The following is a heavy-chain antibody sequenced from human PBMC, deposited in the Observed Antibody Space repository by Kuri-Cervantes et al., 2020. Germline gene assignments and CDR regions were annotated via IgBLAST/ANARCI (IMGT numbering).Heavy chain of an antibody. Sequence: ASVKVSCKASGYTFTGHYMHWVRQAPGQGLEWMGWINAGSGLTRFSQTFQDRVSFITDTSATTVYMDVSALTSEDWAVYYCARGRAVRFLAWLLSYWGQGTLVTVSS. CDR3: ARGRAVRFLAWLLSY. J-gene: IGHJ4*02. D-gene: IGHD3-3*01. V-gene: IGHV1-3*01. CDR2: INAGSGLT. CDR1: GYTFTGHY.